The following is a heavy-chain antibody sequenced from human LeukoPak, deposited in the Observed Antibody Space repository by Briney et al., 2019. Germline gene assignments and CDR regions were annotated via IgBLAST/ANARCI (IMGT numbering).Heavy chain of an antibody. CDR1: GGTFSSYA. CDR2: IIPIFGTA. J-gene: IGHJ4*02. Sequence: GASVKVSCKAPGGTFSSYAISWVRQAPGQGLEWMGRIIPIFGTANYAQKFQGRVTITTDESTSTAYMELSSLRSEDTAVYYCARVGFSYYDSSGYQYYFDYWGQGTLVTVSS. CDR3: ARVGFSYYDSSGYQYYFDY. D-gene: IGHD3-22*01. V-gene: IGHV1-69*05.